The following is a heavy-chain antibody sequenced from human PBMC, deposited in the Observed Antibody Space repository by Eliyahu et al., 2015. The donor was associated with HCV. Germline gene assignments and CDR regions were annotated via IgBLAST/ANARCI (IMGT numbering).Heavy chain of an antibody. CDR3: ARGPRGEAHY. J-gene: IGHJ4*02. CDR1: GYTFTSFS. CDR2: ITTNTGNP. D-gene: IGHD3-10*01. Sequence: QVQLVQSGSELKKPGASVKISCKTSGYTFTSFSINWVRQAPGQGLEWMGWITTNTGNPTYAQGFTGRFVFSLDTSVSTAYLEITSLKAEDTAVYYCARGPRGEAHYWGQGTLVTVSS. V-gene: IGHV7-4-1*02.